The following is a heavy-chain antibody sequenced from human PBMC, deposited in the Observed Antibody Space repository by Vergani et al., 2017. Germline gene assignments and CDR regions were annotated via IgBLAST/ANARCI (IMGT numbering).Heavy chain of an antibody. D-gene: IGHD3-10*01. J-gene: IGHJ4*02. CDR3: ARASYYYGSGSYYEGY. Sequence: QGQIGQSGTEVKKPGSSVKVSCRAPGGTFSGYAISWVRQAPGQGLEWMGRIIPIFGTANYAQKFQGRVTITADESTSTAYMELSSLRSEDTAVYYCARASYYYGSGSYYEGYWGQGTLVTVSS. CDR1: GGTFSGYA. V-gene: IGHV1-69*15. CDR2: IIPIFGTA.